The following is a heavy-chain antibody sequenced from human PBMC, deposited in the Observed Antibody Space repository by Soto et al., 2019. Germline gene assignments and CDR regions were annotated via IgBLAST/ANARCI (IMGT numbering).Heavy chain of an antibody. J-gene: IGHJ6*03. CDR1: GYTFTSYG. CDR3: ARVYDYIWGSYPLRDYYYMDV. CDR2: ISAYNGNT. Sequence: QVQLVQSGAEVKKPGASVKVSCKASGYTFTSYGISWVRQAPGQGLEWMGWISAYNGNTNYAQKLQGRVTMTADTSTSTAYMELRSLRSDDTAVYYCARVYDYIWGSYPLRDYYYMDVWGKGTTVTVSS. V-gene: IGHV1-18*01. D-gene: IGHD3-16*01.